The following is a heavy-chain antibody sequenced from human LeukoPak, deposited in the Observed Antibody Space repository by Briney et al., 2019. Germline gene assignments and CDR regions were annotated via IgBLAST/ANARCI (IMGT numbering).Heavy chain of an antibody. J-gene: IGHJ4*02. V-gene: IGHV1-69*05. D-gene: IGHD6-19*01. CDR3: ARDRGWPTSYYFDY. Sequence: ASVKVSCKASVGTFSSYAISWVRQAPGQGLEWMGRIIPIFGTANYAQKFQGRVTITTDESTSTAYMELSSLRSEDTAVYYCARDRGWPTSYYFDYWGQGTLVTVSS. CDR1: VGTFSSYA. CDR2: IIPIFGTA.